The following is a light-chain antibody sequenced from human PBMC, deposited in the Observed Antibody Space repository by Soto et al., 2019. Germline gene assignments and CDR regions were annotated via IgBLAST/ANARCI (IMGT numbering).Light chain of an antibody. V-gene: IGLV2-23*02. CDR2: VVT. Sequence: QSALTQPASVSGSPRQSITISCTGTNSDVGSYNLVSWFQQHPGKAPKLVIYVVTKRPSGVSDRFSGSKSGNTASLTISGLQAEDEADYYCFSYAGDSVYVFGTGTKLTVL. CDR1: NSDVGSYNL. CDR3: FSYAGDSVYV. J-gene: IGLJ1*01.